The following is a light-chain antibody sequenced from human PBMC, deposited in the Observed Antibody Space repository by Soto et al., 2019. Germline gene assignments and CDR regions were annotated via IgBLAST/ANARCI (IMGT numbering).Light chain of an antibody. CDR3: GTWDSSLSAVV. CDR2: DNN. V-gene: IGLV1-51*01. CDR1: SSNIENNY. Sequence: QSVLTQPPSVSTAPGQKVTISYSGSSSNIENNYVSWYQQLPGTAPKLPIYDNNKRPSGIPDGFSGSKSGTSPTLGITGLQTGDEADYYCGTWDSSLSAVVFGGGTRLTVL. J-gene: IGLJ2*01.